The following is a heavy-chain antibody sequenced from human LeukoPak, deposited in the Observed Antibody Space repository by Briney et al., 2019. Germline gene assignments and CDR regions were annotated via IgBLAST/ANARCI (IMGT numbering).Heavy chain of an antibody. CDR1: GFTVSNYG. CDR3: AKDSDDYYGSGSEFDY. CDR2: IRYDGSNK. V-gene: IGHV3-30*02. D-gene: IGHD3-10*01. J-gene: IGHJ4*02. Sequence: GGSLRLSCAASGFTVSNYGMHWARQAPGKGLEWAAFIRYDGSNKYYADTVKGRFTISRDNSKNTLYLQMNSLRAEDTAVYYCAKDSDDYYGSGSEFDYWGQGTLVTVSS.